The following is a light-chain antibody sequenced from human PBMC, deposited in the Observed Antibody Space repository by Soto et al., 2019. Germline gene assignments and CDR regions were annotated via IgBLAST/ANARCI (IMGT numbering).Light chain of an antibody. Sequence: EIVLTQSPGTLSLSPGEIATLSCRASQSVSNSYLAWYQQKPGQAPRLLIYGTSSRATAIPDRFSGRGSGTDFTLSISRLEPEDFAVYYCQQYGRSPTFGVGTKLEIK. CDR1: QSVSNSY. CDR3: QQYGRSPT. CDR2: GTS. J-gene: IGKJ4*01. V-gene: IGKV3-20*01.